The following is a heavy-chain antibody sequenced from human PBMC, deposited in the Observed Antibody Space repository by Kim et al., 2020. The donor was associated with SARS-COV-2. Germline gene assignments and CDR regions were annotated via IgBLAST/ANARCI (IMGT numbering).Heavy chain of an antibody. CDR3: ARWGITVTPLYDYYYGMDV. Sequence: SRVTISGDTSKNQFSLKLSSVTAAETAVYYCARWGITVTPLYDYYYGMDVWGQGTTVTVSS. D-gene: IGHD4-17*01. V-gene: IGHV4-59*01. J-gene: IGHJ6*02.